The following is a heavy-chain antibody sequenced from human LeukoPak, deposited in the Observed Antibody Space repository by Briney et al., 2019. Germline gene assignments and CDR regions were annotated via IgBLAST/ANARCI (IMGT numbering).Heavy chain of an antibody. V-gene: IGHV4-59*08. Sequence: SETLSLTCTVSGGSISGYYWSWIRQPPGKGLDWIGYIYYSGSTNYNPSLKSRVTISVDTSKNQFSLKLSSVTAADTAVYYCARLGGPLDYWGQGTLVTVSS. J-gene: IGHJ4*02. D-gene: IGHD2-15*01. CDR2: IYYSGST. CDR1: GGSISGYY. CDR3: ARLGGPLDY.